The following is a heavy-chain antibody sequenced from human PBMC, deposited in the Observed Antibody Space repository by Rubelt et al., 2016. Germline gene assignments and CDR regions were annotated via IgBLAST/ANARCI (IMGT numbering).Heavy chain of an antibody. CDR1: GFTFSSYA. J-gene: IGHJ5*02. Sequence: VQLVESGGGVVQPGRSLRLSCAASGFTFSSYAMHWVRQAPGKGLEWVASLSPSGSTTYYADSVKGRFTISRDNSENTLYLQMSSLRAEDTALYYCAKDSNLGSWGQGSLVTVSS. V-gene: IGHV3-23*04. D-gene: IGHD2-2*03. CDR3: AKDSNLGS. CDR2: LSPSGSTT.